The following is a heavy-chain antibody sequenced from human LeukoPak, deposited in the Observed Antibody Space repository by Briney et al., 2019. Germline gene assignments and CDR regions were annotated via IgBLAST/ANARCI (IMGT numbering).Heavy chain of an antibody. CDR3: ARAVSEVHDAFDI. CDR2: IYYTRST. Sequence: PSETLSLTCTVSGGSISSSSYYWGWIRQPPGKGLEWIGSIYYTRSTYYNPSLKSRVTISVDTSKNQFSLKLSSVTAADTAVYYCARAVSEVHDAFDIWGQGTMVTVSS. D-gene: IGHD1-1*01. J-gene: IGHJ3*02. V-gene: IGHV4-39*07. CDR1: GGSISSSSYY.